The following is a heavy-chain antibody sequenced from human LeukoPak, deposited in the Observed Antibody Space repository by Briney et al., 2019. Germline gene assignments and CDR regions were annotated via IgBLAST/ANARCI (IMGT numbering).Heavy chain of an antibody. J-gene: IGHJ4*02. V-gene: IGHV3-23*01. CDR1: GFTFSSYA. CDR3: ARSSGPFGELYHY. D-gene: IGHD3-10*01. CDR2: ISGSGGST. Sequence: PGGSLRLSCAASGFTFSSYAMSWVRQAPGKGLEWVSAISGSGGSTYYADSVKGRFTISRDNSKNTLYLQMNSLRAEDTAVYYCARSSGPFGELYHYWGQGTLVTVSS.